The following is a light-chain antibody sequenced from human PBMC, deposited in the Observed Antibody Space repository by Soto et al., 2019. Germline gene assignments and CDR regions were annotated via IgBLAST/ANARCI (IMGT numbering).Light chain of an antibody. Sequence: EMVITQTQATLSASPGERATLSCRASQGVGSNLRWYQQKPGQAPRLLIYGASNRATGIPARFSGSGSGSEFTLTSSSLQSEDFAVYYCLQYNVWQWRFAQGTKLDI. V-gene: IGKV3-15*01. J-gene: IGKJ1*01. CDR3: LQYNVWQWR. CDR2: GAS. CDR1: QGVGSN.